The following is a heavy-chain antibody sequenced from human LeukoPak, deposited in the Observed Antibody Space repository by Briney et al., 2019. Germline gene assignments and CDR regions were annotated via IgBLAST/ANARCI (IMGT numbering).Heavy chain of an antibody. CDR1: GFTFSTYG. CDR3: AKGYGWEASYYYYYMDV. J-gene: IGHJ6*03. V-gene: IGHV3-30*02. Sequence: GGSLRLSCAASGFTFSTYGMHWVRQAPGKGLEWVAFIRYDAINKYYADSVKGRFTISRDNSRNTLYLQMNSLRAEDTALYYCAKGYGWEASYYYYYMDVWGKGTTVTISS. D-gene: IGHD1-26*01. CDR2: IRYDAINK.